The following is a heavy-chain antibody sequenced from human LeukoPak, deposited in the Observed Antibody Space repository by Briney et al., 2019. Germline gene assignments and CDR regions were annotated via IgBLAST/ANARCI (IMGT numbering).Heavy chain of an antibody. J-gene: IGHJ4*02. Sequence: GGSLRLSCATSGLTFRTTWMHWVRQAPGKGLMWVSRMNGEGTTIDYADSVKGRFTVSRDYAKNTLFLQMNNLRTEDTALYFCATARNFRFEYWGQGSLVIVS. CDR2: MNGEGTTI. CDR3: ATARNFRFEY. D-gene: IGHD1-7*01. V-gene: IGHV3-74*01. CDR1: GLTFRTTW.